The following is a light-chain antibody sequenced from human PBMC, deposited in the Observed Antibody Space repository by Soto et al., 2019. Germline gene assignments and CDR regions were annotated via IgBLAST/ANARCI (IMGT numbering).Light chain of an antibody. CDR2: QDS. CDR3: QAWDSSGVV. V-gene: IGLV3-1*01. J-gene: IGLJ2*01. CDR1: KLGDKY. Sequence: SYELTQPPSVSVSPGQTASITCSGDKLGDKYACWYQQKPGQSPVLVIYQDSKRPSGIPERFSGSNSGNTATLTISGTQAMDEADYYCQAWDSSGVVFGGGTKRPS.